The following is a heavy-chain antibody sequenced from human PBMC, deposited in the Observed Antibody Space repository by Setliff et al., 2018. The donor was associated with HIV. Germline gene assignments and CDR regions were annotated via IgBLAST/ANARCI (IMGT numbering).Heavy chain of an antibody. V-gene: IGHV4-4*09. J-gene: IGHJ4*02. CDR1: GGSFSNYY. D-gene: IGHD2-21*02. CDR3: TRSLVVTAHLDY. CDR2: IYTSGTT. Sequence: PSETLSLTCAVYGGSFSNYYWTWIRQPPGKGLEWIGYIYTSGTTEYNPSLDSRVTISVDTSRDQFSLKLNSVTAADTAVYYCTRSLVVTAHLDYWGQGTLVTVSS.